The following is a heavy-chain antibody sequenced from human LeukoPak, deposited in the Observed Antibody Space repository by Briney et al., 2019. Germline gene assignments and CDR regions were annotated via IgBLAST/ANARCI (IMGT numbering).Heavy chain of an antibody. V-gene: IGHV4-39*01. J-gene: IGHJ4*02. Sequence: SETLSLTCTVSGRSISSSSYDWGWIRQPPGKGLEWIGSMSYSGSTYYNPSLKSRVTISVDTSKNQFSLNLSSVTAADTAVYYCARHSTHYYYFDFWGQGTLVTVSS. CDR2: MSYSGST. CDR1: GRSISSSSYD. D-gene: IGHD2/OR15-2a*01. CDR3: ARHSTHYYYFDF.